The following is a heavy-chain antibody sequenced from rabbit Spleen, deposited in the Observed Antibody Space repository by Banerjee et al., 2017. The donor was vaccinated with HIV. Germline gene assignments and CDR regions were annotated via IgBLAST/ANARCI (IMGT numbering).Heavy chain of an antibody. D-gene: IGHD8-1*01. Sequence: QSLEESGGDLVKPGASLTLTCTASGFSFSSYYYMCWVRQAPGKGLEWIACIYAGSTGTTYYASWAKGRFTISKTSSTTVTLQMTSLTAADTATYFCARSDAGGGTYSYYFNLWGQGTLVTVS. CDR1: GFSFSSYYY. V-gene: IGHV1S40*01. J-gene: IGHJ4*01. CDR3: ARSDAGGGTYSYYFNL. CDR2: IYAGSTGTT.